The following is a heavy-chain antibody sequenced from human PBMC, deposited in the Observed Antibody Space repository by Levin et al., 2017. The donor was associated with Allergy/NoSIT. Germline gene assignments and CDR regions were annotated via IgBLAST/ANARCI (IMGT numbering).Heavy chain of an antibody. CDR1: GGSFSGYY. Sequence: PSETLSLTCAVYGGSFSGYYWSWIRQPPGKGLEWIGEINHSGSTNYNPSLKSRVTISVDTSKNQFSLKLSSVTAADTAVYYCARGNYNWNYGRYYYFDYWGQGTLVTVSS. V-gene: IGHV4-34*01. D-gene: IGHD1-7*01. J-gene: IGHJ4*02. CDR3: ARGNYNWNYGRYYYFDY. CDR2: INHSGST.